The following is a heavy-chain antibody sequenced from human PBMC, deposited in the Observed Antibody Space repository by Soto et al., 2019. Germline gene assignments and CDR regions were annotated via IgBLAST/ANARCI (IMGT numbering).Heavy chain of an antibody. D-gene: IGHD3-10*01. CDR2: VHHSWGS. Sequence: QVQLQESGPGLVKPSETMSLSCTVSGGSISSYYWSWFRQSPGKRMEWIGYVHHSWGSSYNPSLQSRVAISLDTSKSQFSLKMTSVTATDPAVYYCARQGFGPLHGLVDVWGQGTTVTVSS. J-gene: IGHJ6*02. CDR1: GGSISSYY. V-gene: IGHV4-59*08. CDR3: ARQGFGPLHGLVDV.